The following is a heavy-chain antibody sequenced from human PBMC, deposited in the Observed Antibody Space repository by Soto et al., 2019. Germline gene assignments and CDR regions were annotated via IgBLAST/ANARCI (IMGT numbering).Heavy chain of an antibody. CDR1: GYSLTAGGYY. Sequence: PSQRLSLTCFVSGYSLTAGGYYWGCMRHHPGKGLEWIGSFYSSGSIIYNPPLRSRVSISGDSSSNQFPISLTSGTAADTARYYCARMYSSGSGWFHPWGQGTL. CDR2: FYSSGSI. CDR3: ARMYSSGSGWFHP. J-gene: IGHJ5*02. V-gene: IGHV4-39*06. D-gene: IGHD6-19*01.